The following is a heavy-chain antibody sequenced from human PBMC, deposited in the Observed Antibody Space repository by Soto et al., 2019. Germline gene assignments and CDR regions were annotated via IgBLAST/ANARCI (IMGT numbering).Heavy chain of an antibody. Sequence: SETLSLTCAVYGGSFSGYYWSWIRQPPGKGLEWIGEINHSGSTNYNPSLKSRVTISVDTSKDQFSLKLSSVTAADTAVYYCARGEITIFGVVIAHDAFDIWGQGTMVTVSS. V-gene: IGHV4-34*01. J-gene: IGHJ3*02. CDR2: INHSGST. CDR3: ARGEITIFGVVIAHDAFDI. CDR1: GGSFSGYY. D-gene: IGHD3-3*01.